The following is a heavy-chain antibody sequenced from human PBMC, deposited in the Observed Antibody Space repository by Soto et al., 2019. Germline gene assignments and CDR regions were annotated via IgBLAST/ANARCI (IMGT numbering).Heavy chain of an antibody. CDR3: ASDMSTT. V-gene: IGHV1-8*01. J-gene: IGHJ5*02. CDR2: MNPNSGHT. D-gene: IGHD2-2*01. CDR1: GYTFASHD. Sequence: QVQLVQSGAEVKKPGASVKVSCKASGYTFASHDINWMRQATGQGLEWMGWMNPNSGHTNYAQKFQGRVTMTRDTSISTAYMELTNRRSEDTAIYYCASDMSTTWGQGTLVTVSS.